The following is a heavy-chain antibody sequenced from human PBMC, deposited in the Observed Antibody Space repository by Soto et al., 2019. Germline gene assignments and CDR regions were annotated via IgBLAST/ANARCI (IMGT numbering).Heavy chain of an antibody. V-gene: IGHV4-34*01. J-gene: IGHJ4*02. CDR1: GGSFSGYY. CDR3: ARRGQVVEPYYFDY. D-gene: IGHD2-15*01. CDR2: INHSGST. Sequence: QVQLQQWGAGLLKPSETLSLTCAVYGGSFSGYYWSWIRQPPGKGLEWIGEINHSGSTNYNPSLKSRVTISVDTSKNQFSLKLSSVNAADTAVYYCARRGQVVEPYYFDYWGQGTLVTFSS.